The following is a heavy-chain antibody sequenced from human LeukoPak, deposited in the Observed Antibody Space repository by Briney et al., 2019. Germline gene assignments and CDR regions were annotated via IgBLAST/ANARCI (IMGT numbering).Heavy chain of an antibody. CDR2: ISGSGGST. D-gene: IGHD3-10*01. CDR1: GFTFSGYA. CDR3: AKTYSYGSGWFDP. J-gene: IGHJ5*02. Sequence: PGASLRLSCAASGFTFSGYAMSWVRQAPGKGLEWVSAISGSGGSTYYADSVKGRFTISRDNTKKTLYLQMNSVRAEDTAVYYCAKTYSYGSGWFDPWGQGTLVTVSS. V-gene: IGHV3-23*01.